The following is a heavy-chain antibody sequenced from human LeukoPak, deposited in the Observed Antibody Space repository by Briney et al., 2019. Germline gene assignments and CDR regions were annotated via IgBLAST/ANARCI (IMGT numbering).Heavy chain of an antibody. J-gene: IGHJ4*02. Sequence: GGSLRLSCAASGFTFSSYSMNWVRQAPGKGLEWVSSISSSSGYIYYADSVKGRFTISRDNAKNTLYLQMNSLRAEDTAVYYCTRAGFYYDSSPYYRPIDYWGQGSLVTVSS. V-gene: IGHV3-21*01. D-gene: IGHD3-22*01. CDR3: TRAGFYYDSSPYYRPIDY. CDR1: GFTFSSYS. CDR2: ISSSSGYI.